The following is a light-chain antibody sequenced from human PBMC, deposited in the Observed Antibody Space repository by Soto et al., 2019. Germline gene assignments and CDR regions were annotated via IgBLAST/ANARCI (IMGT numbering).Light chain of an antibody. CDR1: SSDVGGYNY. CDR3: SSYTSSSTYV. V-gene: IGLV2-14*01. Sequence: ALTQPAFVSGSPGQSITISCTGTSSDVGGYNYVSWYQQHPGKAPKLMIYDVSNRPSGVSDRFSGSKSGNTASLTISGLQAEDEADYYCSSYTSSSTYVFGGGTKVTVL. J-gene: IGLJ1*01. CDR2: DVS.